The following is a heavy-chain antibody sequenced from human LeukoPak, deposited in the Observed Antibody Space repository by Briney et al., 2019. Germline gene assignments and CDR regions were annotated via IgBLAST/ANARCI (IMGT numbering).Heavy chain of an antibody. D-gene: IGHD2-15*01. V-gene: IGHV3-30*18. CDR3: AKGGRNYYYYMDV. J-gene: IGHJ6*03. CDR1: GFTFSSYG. CDR2: ISYDGSNK. Sequence: GGSLRLSCAASGFTFSSYGMHWVRQAPGKGLEWVAVISYDGSNKYYADSVKGRFTISRDNSKSTLYLQMNSLRAEDTAVYYCAKGGRNYYYYMDVWGKGTTVTVSS.